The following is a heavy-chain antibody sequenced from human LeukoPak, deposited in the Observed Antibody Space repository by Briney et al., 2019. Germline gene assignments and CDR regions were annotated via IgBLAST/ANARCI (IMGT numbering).Heavy chain of an antibody. J-gene: IGHJ4*02. CDR1: EFTFSNYA. V-gene: IGHV3-30-3*01. CDR2: ISYDGNSK. D-gene: IGHD2-2*01. Sequence: GGSLRLSCAASEFTFSNYAMHWVRQAPGKGLAWVAVISYDGNSKSYANSVKGRFTISRDNSKNTLYLQMNSLRPEDTAVYYCARAMVVVVPAAMWGQGTLVTVS. CDR3: ARAMVVVVPAAM.